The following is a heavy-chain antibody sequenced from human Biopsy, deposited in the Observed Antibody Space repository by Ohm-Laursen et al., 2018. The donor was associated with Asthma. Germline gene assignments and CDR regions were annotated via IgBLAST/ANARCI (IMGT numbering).Heavy chain of an antibody. V-gene: IGHV1-18*01. CDR3: ARAVDYSHYYGIDV. CDR1: GYTFNSAG. Sequence: VKVSCQTSGYTFNSAGITWVRQAPGQGLEWMGWISVYNGNTKVAQKLQDRVTMITDTSTSTAYMELRSLRSDDTAVYFCARAVDYSHYYGIDVWGQGTTVTVS. CDR2: ISVYNGNT. J-gene: IGHJ6*02. D-gene: IGHD3-10*01.